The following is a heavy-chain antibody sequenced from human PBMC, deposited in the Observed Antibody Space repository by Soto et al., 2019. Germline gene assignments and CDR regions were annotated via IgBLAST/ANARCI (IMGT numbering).Heavy chain of an antibody. D-gene: IGHD6-13*01. CDR3: ARGREIAAAGKDWYFDL. J-gene: IGHJ2*01. Sequence: EVQLVESGGGLVKPGGSLRLSCAASGFTFSSYSMNWVRQAPGKGLEWVSSISSSSSYIYYADSVKGRFTISRDNAKNSLYLKMNSLRAEDTAVYYCARGREIAAAGKDWYFDLWGRGTLVTVSS. V-gene: IGHV3-21*01. CDR1: GFTFSSYS. CDR2: ISSSSSYI.